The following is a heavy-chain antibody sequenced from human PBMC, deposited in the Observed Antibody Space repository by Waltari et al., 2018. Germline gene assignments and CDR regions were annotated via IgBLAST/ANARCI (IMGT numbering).Heavy chain of an antibody. CDR2: IFYSGTT. V-gene: IGHV4-59*01. J-gene: IGHJ4*02. D-gene: IGHD3-22*01. CDR3: ARTLINYYDSSGIYGDYFDY. Sequence: QVQLQESGPGLVKPSETLSLTCTVSGGSISDYYWSWIRQPPGKGLEWIGFIFYSGTTKYNPSLKSRVTISVDTSKNQFSLRLSSVTAADTAVYYCARTLINYYDSSGIYGDYFDYWGQGTLVTVSS. CDR1: GGSISDYY.